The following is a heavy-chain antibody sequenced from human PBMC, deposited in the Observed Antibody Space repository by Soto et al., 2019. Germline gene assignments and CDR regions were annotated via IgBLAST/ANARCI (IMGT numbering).Heavy chain of an antibody. Sequence: QLQLQESGSGLVKPSQTLSLTCVVSGGSINSGGYSWSWYRQPPGKGLEWIGYIYHSGSTYYNPSLKSRVAIPVERSRNQVSLKLSSVTAADTAVYYCARVPDYWGQGALVTVSS. CDR2: IYHSGST. CDR1: GGSINSGGYS. CDR3: ARVPDY. V-gene: IGHV4-30-2*01. J-gene: IGHJ4*02.